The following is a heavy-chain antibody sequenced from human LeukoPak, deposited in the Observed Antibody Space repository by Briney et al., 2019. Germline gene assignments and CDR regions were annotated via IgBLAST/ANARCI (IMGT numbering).Heavy chain of an antibody. J-gene: IGHJ5*02. CDR3: ARGGAGTYYKRDGWYDP. CDR1: GYTFNSYD. CDR2: MNPNTGNT. V-gene: IGHV1-8*01. D-gene: IGHD3-10*01. Sequence: ASVKVSCKASGYTFNSYDINWVRQATGQGLEWMGWMNPNTGNTGYGERFQGRVTMTRDNSISTAYMELNSLTSEDTAVYYCARGGAGTYYKRDGWYDPWGQGTVVTVSS.